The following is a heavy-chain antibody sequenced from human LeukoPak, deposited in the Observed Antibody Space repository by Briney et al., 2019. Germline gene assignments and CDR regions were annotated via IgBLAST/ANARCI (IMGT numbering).Heavy chain of an antibody. V-gene: IGHV4-61*02. CDR1: GGSISSSDYY. J-gene: IGHJ4*02. Sequence: PSETLSLTCTVSGGSISSSDYYWGWIRQPAGKGLEWIGRIYTSGSTNYNPSLKSRVTMSVDTSKNQFSLKLSSVTAADTAVYYCARAPVYYDSSGYYGYDYWGQGTLVTVSS. CDR3: ARAPVYYDSSGYYGYDY. D-gene: IGHD3-22*01. CDR2: IYTSGST.